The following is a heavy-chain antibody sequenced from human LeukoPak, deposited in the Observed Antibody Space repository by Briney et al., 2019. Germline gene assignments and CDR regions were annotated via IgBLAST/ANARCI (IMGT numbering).Heavy chain of an antibody. CDR3: AKSPRDYHDYFDY. CDR1: GFTFSSYA. J-gene: IGHJ4*02. V-gene: IGHV3-48*03. Sequence: GGSLRLSCAASGFTFSSYAMNWVRQAPGKGLDWVSYISTSGSTIHYADSVRGRFTISRDNAKNSLYLQMNSLRAEDTAVYYCAKSPRDYHDYFDYWGQGTLVTVSS. CDR2: ISTSGSTI. D-gene: IGHD4-17*01.